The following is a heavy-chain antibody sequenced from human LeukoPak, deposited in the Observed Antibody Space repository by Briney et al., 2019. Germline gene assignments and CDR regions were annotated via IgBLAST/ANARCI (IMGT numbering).Heavy chain of an antibody. CDR1: GLTFSSHW. CDR3: AAGLGYCSGGSCQGPGY. CDR2: ISYDGSNK. D-gene: IGHD2-15*01. Sequence: GGSLRLSCAASGLTFSSHWMHWVRQAPGKGLEWVAVISYDGSNKYYADSVKGRFTISRDNSKNTLYLQMNSLRAEDTAVYYCAAGLGYCSGGSCQGPGYWGQGTLVTVSS. V-gene: IGHV3-30-3*01. J-gene: IGHJ4*02.